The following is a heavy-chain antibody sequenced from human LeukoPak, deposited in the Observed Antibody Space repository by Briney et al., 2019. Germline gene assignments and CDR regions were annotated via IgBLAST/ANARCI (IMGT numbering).Heavy chain of an antibody. V-gene: IGHV4-59*01. Sequence: SETLSLTCTVSGGSISSYYWSWIRQPPGKGLEWIGYIYYSGSTNYNPSLKSRVTISVDTSKNQFSLKLSSVTVADTAVYYCARVGGRLQATRNFDYWGQGTLVTVSS. J-gene: IGHJ4*02. CDR3: ARVGGRLQATRNFDY. CDR2: IYYSGST. CDR1: GGSISSYY. D-gene: IGHD5-24*01.